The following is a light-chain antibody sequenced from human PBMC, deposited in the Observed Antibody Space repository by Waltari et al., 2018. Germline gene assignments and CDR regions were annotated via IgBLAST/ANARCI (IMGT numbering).Light chain of an antibody. V-gene: IGKV3-20*01. CDR1: QNINSRF. CDR3: QQYGTSPYT. J-gene: IGKJ2*01. Sequence: EIVLTQSPGTLSLSPGERATLSCRASQNINSRFLAWYQQKPGQAPRLLMYIISSRATDIPDRFSGSGSGTDFTLTISRLEPEDFAVYYCQQYGTSPYTFGQGTKLE. CDR2: IIS.